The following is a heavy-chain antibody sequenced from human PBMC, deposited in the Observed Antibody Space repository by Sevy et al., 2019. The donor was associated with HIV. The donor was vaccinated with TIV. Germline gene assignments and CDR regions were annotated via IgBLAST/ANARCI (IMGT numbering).Heavy chain of an antibody. Sequence: ASVKVSCKASGGTFSSYAISWVRQAPGQGLEWMGGIIPIFGTANYAQKFQGRVTITGDESTSTAYMELSSLRSEDTAVYYCARGKTYYDFWSGYLPGGDAFDIWGQGTMVTVSS. CDR2: IIPIFGTA. D-gene: IGHD3-3*01. CDR3: ARGKTYYDFWSGYLPGGDAFDI. J-gene: IGHJ3*02. CDR1: GGTFSSYA. V-gene: IGHV1-69*13.